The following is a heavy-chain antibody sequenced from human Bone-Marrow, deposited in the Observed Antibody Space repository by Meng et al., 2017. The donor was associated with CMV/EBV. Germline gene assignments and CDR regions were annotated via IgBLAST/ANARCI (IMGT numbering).Heavy chain of an antibody. CDR3: ARPIHPFVDILTGYKY. CDR2: ISSSGSTI. CDR1: GFTFSDYY. D-gene: IGHD3-9*01. J-gene: IGHJ4*02. V-gene: IGHV3-11*01. Sequence: GGSLRLSCAASGFTFSDYYMSWIRQAPGKGLEWVSYISSSGSTIYYADSVKGRFTISRDNAKNSLYLQMNSLRAEDTAVYYCARPIHPFVDILTGYKYWGQGTLVTVSS.